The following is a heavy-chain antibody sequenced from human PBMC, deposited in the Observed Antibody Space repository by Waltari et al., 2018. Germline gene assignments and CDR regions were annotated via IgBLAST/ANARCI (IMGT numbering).Heavy chain of an antibody. V-gene: IGHV4-59*08. CDR1: GDSLSDYR. J-gene: IGHJ5*02. CDR2: IAYGLLT. Sequence: QVHLLESGPGLVRTSETLSLTCIVSGDSLSDYRWSWIRQAPGKGLEWVGYIAYGLLTKYNPSLKSRVTISVDRSRNQFSLTLASVTAADTAIYYCARLRVHLSYPYWFDPWGQGTLVTVSS. D-gene: IGHD3-10*01. CDR3: ARLRVHLSYPYWFDP.